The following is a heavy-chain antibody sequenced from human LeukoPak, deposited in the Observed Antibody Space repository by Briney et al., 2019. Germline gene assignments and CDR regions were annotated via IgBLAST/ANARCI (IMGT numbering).Heavy chain of an antibody. D-gene: IGHD2-15*01. CDR3: ARVGDIVVVVAATLYY. CDR1: GYTFTSYD. J-gene: IGHJ4*02. V-gene: IGHV1-69*06. CDR2: IIPIFNSL. Sequence: ASVKVSCKASGYTFTSYDINWVRQAPGQGLEWLGMIIPIFNSLKYAEKFQGRLTITADKATTTAHLELSSLESDDTAVYYCARVGDIVVVVAATLYYWGQGTLVTVSS.